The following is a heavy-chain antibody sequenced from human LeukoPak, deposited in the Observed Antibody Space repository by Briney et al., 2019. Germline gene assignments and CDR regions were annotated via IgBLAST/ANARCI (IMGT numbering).Heavy chain of an antibody. J-gene: IGHJ4*02. V-gene: IGHV4-39*01. CDR1: GGSISSSSYY. Sequence: SETLSLTCTVSGGSISSSSYYWGWIRQPPGKGLEWIGSIYYSGSTYYNPSLKSRVTISVDTSKNQFSLKLSSVTAADTAVYYCASRNRPDIVVVYDYWGQGTLVTVSS. D-gene: IGHD2-15*01. CDR3: ASRNRPDIVVVYDY. CDR2: IYYSGST.